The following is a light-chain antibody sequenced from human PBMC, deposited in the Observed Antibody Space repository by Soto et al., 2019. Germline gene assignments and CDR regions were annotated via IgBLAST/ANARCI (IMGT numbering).Light chain of an antibody. CDR1: QSVSGSD. CDR2: GVS. V-gene: IGKV3-20*01. CDR3: HQYGISPPT. Sequence: EFVLTQSPCTLSLSQGERATLSCRASQSVSGSDLAWYQQKPGQAPRLLISGVSNRATGTPDRFSGSGSGTDFTLTISSLEPEDFAVFYCHQYGISPPTFGPGTKVDIK. J-gene: IGKJ1*01.